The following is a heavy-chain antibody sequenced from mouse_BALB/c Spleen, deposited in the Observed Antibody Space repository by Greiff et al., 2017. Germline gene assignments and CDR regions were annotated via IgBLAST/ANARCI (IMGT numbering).Heavy chain of an antibody. V-gene: IGHV1-7*01. Sequence: VKLQQSGAELAKPGASVKMSCKASGYTFTSYWMHWVKQRPGQGLEWIGYINPSTGYTEYNQKFKDKATLTADKSSSTAYMQLSSLTSEDSAVYYCARGMITARFAYWGQGTLVTVSA. CDR1: GYTFTSYW. CDR3: ARGMITARFAY. CDR2: INPSTGYT. J-gene: IGHJ3*01. D-gene: IGHD2-4*01.